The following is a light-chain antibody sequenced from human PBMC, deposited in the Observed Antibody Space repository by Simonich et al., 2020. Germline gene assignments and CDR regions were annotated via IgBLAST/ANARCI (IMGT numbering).Light chain of an antibody. Sequence: EIVLTQSPATLSLSPGERATLSCRASQSVSSYLAWYQQKPGQAPRLLIYDASNRATGIPARFLGSWSGTDFTLTISSLEPEDFAVYYCQQRSNWTPEFTFGGGTKVEIK. J-gene: IGKJ4*01. CDR1: QSVSSY. CDR2: DAS. V-gene: IGKV3-11*01. CDR3: QQRSNWTPEFT.